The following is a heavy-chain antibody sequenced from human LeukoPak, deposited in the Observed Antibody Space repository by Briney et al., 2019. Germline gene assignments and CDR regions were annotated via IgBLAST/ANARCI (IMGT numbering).Heavy chain of an antibody. CDR3: ARRYSSGWYSDY. CDR1: GGSISSYY. D-gene: IGHD6-19*01. V-gene: IGHV4-4*07. Sequence: SETLSLTCTVSGGSISSYYWSWIRQPAGKGLEWIGRIHTSGSTNYSPSLKSRVTMSVDTSKNQFSLKLSSVTAADTAVYYCARRYSSGWYSDYWGQGTLVAVSS. CDR2: IHTSGST. J-gene: IGHJ4*02.